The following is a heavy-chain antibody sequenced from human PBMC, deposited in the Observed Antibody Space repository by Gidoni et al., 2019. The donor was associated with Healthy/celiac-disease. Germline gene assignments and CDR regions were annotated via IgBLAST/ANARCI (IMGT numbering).Heavy chain of an antibody. CDR1: GGSISSSSYY. D-gene: IGHD3-3*01. Sequence: QLQLQESGPGLVKPSETLSLTCTVSGGSISSSSYYWGWIRQPPGKGLEWIGIIYYSGSTYYNPSLKSRVTISVDTSKNQFSLKLSSVTAADTAVYYCARRITIFGVVIAGLGWFDPWGQGTLVTVSS. CDR2: IYYSGST. CDR3: ARRITIFGVVIAGLGWFDP. J-gene: IGHJ5*02. V-gene: IGHV4-39*01.